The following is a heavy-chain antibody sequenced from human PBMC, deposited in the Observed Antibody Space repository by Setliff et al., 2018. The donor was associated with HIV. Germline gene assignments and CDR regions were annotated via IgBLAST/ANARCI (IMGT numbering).Heavy chain of an antibody. V-gene: IGHV4-38-2*02. CDR1: GYSISSGYY. CDR2: IHQSGST. Sequence: SETLSLTCTVSGYSISSGYYWGWIRQPPGKGLEWIGSIHQSGSTYYNSSLKSRVTMSVDTSKNKFSLTLSSVTAADTAVYYCARDLGSAYSYAQGRFDPWGQGTLVTVSS. CDR3: ARDLGSAYSYAQGRFDP. D-gene: IGHD5-18*01. J-gene: IGHJ5*02.